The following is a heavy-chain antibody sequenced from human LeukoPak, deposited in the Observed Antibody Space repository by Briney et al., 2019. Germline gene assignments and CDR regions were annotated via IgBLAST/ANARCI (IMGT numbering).Heavy chain of an antibody. CDR3: ARGSSRRGYFDY. CDR1: GFPFSSYW. V-gene: IGHV3-7*03. D-gene: IGHD6-6*01. J-gene: IGHJ4*02. Sequence: GGSLRLSCVASGFPFSSYWMSWVRQAPGKGLEWVAHINQDATEKYYVDSVKGRFTISRDSAKNSLYLQMNTLRADDTAAYYCARGSSRRGYFDYWGQGTLVTVSS. CDR2: INQDATEK.